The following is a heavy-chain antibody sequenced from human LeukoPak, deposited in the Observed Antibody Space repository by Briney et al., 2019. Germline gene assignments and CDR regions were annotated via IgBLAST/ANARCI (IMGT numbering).Heavy chain of an antibody. D-gene: IGHD1-26*01. Sequence: GGSLRLSCAASGFTISSYAMSWVRQAPGKGLEWVSAISGSGGSTYYADSVKGRFTISRDNSKNTLYLQMNSLRAEDTAVYYCAKYSGSYYYFDYWGQGTLVTVSS. V-gene: IGHV3-23*01. CDR2: ISGSGGST. J-gene: IGHJ4*02. CDR3: AKYSGSYYYFDY. CDR1: GFTISSYA.